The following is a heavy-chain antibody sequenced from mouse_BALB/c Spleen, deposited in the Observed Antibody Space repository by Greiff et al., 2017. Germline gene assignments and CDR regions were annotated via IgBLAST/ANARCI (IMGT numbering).Heavy chain of an antibody. CDR2: INPYNGDT. D-gene: IGHD1-1*01. Sequence: EVQRVESGPELVKPGASVKISCKASGYSFTGYFMNWVKQSHGKSLEWIGRINPYNGDTFYNQKFKGKATLTVDKSSSTAHMELLSLTSEDSAVYYCGTGPPTVVVDYWGQGTTLTVSS. CDR1: GYSFTGYF. CDR3: GTGPPTVVVDY. J-gene: IGHJ2*01. V-gene: IGHV1-37*01.